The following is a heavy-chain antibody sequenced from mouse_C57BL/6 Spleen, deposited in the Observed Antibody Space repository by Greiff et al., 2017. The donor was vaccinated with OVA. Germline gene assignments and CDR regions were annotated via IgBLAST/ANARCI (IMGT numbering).Heavy chain of an antibody. D-gene: IGHD2-2*01. Sequence: QVQLKESGPELVKPGASVKISCKASGYAFSSSWMNWVKQRPGKGLEWIGRIYPGDGDTNYNGKFKGKATLTADKSSSTAYMQLSRLTSEDSAVYFCARARGYDAYWYFDVWGTGTTVTVSS. J-gene: IGHJ1*03. CDR2: IYPGDGDT. CDR3: ARARGYDAYWYFDV. V-gene: IGHV1-82*01. CDR1: GYAFSSSW.